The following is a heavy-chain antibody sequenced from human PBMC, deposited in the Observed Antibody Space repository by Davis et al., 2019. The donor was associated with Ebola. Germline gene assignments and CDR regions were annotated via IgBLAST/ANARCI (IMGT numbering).Heavy chain of an antibody. Sequence: GGSLRLSCAASGFTFSDYNMNWVRQAPGKGLEWISFTSCCTGAKYYADSVKGRFTISRDNARNLLFLQMNSLRDEDTAIYYCARDITVGAFSLDHWGQGTLVTVSS. D-gene: IGHD1-26*01. CDR2: TSCCTGAK. V-gene: IGHV3-48*02. CDR1: GFTFSDYN. J-gene: IGHJ4*02. CDR3: ARDITVGAFSLDH.